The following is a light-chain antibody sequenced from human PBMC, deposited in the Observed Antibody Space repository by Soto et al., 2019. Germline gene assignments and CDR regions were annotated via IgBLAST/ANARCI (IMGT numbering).Light chain of an antibody. V-gene: IGKV1-17*01. J-gene: IGKJ1*01. Sequence: DIQMTQSPSSLSASVGDRVTITCRASQSIISYLNWYHQKPGKAPKLLIYAASSLQSGVPSRFSGSGSGTEFTLSISSLQPEDFATYYCLQHNSYPLTFGQGTKVDI. CDR3: LQHNSYPLT. CDR2: AAS. CDR1: QSIISY.